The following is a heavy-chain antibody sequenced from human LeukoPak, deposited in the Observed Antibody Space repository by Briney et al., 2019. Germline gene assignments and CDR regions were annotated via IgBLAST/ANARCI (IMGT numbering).Heavy chain of an antibody. CDR2: ISGRDTNT. D-gene: IGHD4-23*01. CDR3: ARRSDYGSNGNYFDY. Sequence: GGSLRLSCAASGFTFNTYGMSWVRQAPGKGLEWVSLISGRDTNTYYAVSMEGRLTISRDNSKNTLYLQMNSLRAEDTAVYYCARRSDYGSNGNYFDYWGQGTPVTVSS. CDR1: GFTFNTYG. V-gene: IGHV3-23*01. J-gene: IGHJ4*02.